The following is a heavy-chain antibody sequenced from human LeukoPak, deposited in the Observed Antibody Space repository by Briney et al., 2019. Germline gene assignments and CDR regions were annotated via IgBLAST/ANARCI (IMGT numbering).Heavy chain of an antibody. J-gene: IGHJ6*03. CDR2: ISGNGIST. CDR1: GFTFINYA. V-gene: IGHV3-23*01. D-gene: IGHD1-1*01. Sequence: GGSLRLSCAASGFTFINYAMSWVRQAPGKGRKWVSGISGNGISTYYADSVKGRFTISRDNSKSTLYLQMDSLRADDTAVYYCAKDPSWNYYYYYYMDVWGKGTTVTVSS. CDR3: AKDPSWNYYYYYYMDV.